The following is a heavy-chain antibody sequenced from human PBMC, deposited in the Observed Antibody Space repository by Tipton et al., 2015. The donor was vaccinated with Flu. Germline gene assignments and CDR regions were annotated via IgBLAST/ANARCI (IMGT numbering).Heavy chain of an antibody. CDR2: IYYSGST. D-gene: IGHD4-17*01. Sequence: LRLSCTVSGGSISSSSYYRGWIRQPPGKGLEWIGSIYYSGSTYYNPSLKSRVTISVDTSKNQFSLKLSSVTAADTAVYYCARGYPYGDYDWFDPWGQGTLVTVSS. CDR1: GGSISSSSYY. V-gene: IGHV4-39*07. J-gene: IGHJ5*02. CDR3: ARGYPYGDYDWFDP.